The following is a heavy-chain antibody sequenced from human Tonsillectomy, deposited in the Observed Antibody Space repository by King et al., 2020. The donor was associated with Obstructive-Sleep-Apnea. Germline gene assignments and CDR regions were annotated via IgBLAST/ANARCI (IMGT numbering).Heavy chain of an antibody. CDR1: GFNFCDYS. V-gene: IGHV3-48*04. CDR3: GSDRNWAFDH. D-gene: IGHD7-27*01. Sequence: QLVQSGGGLVQPGGSLRLSCSASGFNFCDYSINWVRQAPGKGREWISYVFTSNDMRRYEDSVEGRFTIYRESAKNALYLQMDSLRAEDTAVYFCGSDRNWAFDHWGQGTLVTVSS. J-gene: IGHJ4*02. CDR2: VFTSNDMR.